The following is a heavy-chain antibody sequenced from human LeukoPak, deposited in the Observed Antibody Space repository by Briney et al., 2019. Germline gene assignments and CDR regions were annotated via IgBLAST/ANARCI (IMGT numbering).Heavy chain of an antibody. CDR1: GFTFSSFW. CDR3: ARDDYGDYHFDY. CDR2: INSDGSST. D-gene: IGHD4-17*01. Sequence: GGSLRLSCAASGFTFSSFWMHWVRQAPGKGLVWFSRINSDGSSTSYADSVKGRFTISRDNAKNTLYLQMNSLRAEDTAVYYCARDDYGDYHFDYWSQGTLVTVSS. J-gene: IGHJ4*02. V-gene: IGHV3-74*01.